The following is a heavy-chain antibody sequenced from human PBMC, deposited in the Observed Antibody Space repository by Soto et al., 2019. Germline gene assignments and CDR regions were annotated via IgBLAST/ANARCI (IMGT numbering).Heavy chain of an antibody. CDR1: GFTFSSNW. CDR3: ARDLGYCSGGTCYAVLGF. J-gene: IGHJ4*02. CDR2: IKHDGSET. Sequence: EVQLVESGGGLVQPGGSLRLSCAASGFTFSSNWMNWVRQSPGKGLEWVASIKHDGSETYYVDSVRGRFTISRDNAKNPLLLQMNSLSVEDTAVYYCARDLGYCSGGTCYAVLGFWGQGALVTVSS. V-gene: IGHV3-7*03. D-gene: IGHD2-15*01.